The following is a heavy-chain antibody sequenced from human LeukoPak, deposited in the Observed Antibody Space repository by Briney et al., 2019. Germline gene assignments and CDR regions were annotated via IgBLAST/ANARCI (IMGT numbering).Heavy chain of an antibody. V-gene: IGHV1-2*02. Sequence: ASVKVPCKASGYTFTDYHMHWVRQAPGQGLEWMGWIHPNSGDTKYTQKFQGRVTMTRDTSISTTYMELSRLTSDDTAVYYCTRQTVAAPEVSGYWGQGTLVTVSS. CDR2: IHPNSGDT. CDR1: GYTFTDYH. J-gene: IGHJ4*02. D-gene: IGHD6-13*01. CDR3: TRQTVAAPEVSGY.